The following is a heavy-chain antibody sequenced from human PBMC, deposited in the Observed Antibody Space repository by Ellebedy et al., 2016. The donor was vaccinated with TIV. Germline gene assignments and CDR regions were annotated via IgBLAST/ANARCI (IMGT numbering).Heavy chain of an antibody. Sequence: PGGSLRLSCAASGFAFSNHWMHWVRQAPGKGLEWVSRITNDWSSTIYAASVKGRFTISRDNAKSTWYLDMGSLRAEEPAVYYCATPVGRFSGSYVYWGQGTLVTVSS. D-gene: IGHD3-16*01. CDR1: GFAFSNHW. V-gene: IGHV3-74*01. J-gene: IGHJ4*02. CDR2: ITNDWSST. CDR3: ATPVGRFSGSYVY.